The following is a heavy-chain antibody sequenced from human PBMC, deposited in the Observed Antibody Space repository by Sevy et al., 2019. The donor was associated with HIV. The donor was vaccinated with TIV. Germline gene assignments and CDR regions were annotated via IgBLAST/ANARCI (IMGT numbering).Heavy chain of an antibody. CDR3: AGCGVWFGELSYDY. V-gene: IGHV3-33*01. D-gene: IGHD3-10*01. CDR1: GFTFSSYG. CDR2: IWYDGSNK. J-gene: IGHJ4*02. Sequence: GGSLRLSCAASGFTFSSYGMHWVRQAPGKGLEWVAVIWYDGSNKYYADSVKGRFTISRDNSKNTLYLQMNSLRAEDTAVYYCAGCGVWFGELSYDYWGQGTLVTVSS.